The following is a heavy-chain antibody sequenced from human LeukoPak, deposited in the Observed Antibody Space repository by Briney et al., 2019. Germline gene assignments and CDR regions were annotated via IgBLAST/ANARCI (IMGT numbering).Heavy chain of an antibody. D-gene: IGHD3-10*01. J-gene: IGHJ6*02. CDR2: IYGGGGT. Sequence: PGGSLRLSSAASGFTVSNNYMAWVRQAPGKGLEWVSVIYGGGGTYYGDSARGRFTISRDNSQNTMYLQMNSLRDEDTAVYFRAKGAGVLYTRPLHNYYYPMDVWGPGTTVTVSS. CDR1: GFTVSNNY. V-gene: IGHV3-53*01. CDR3: AKGAGVLYTRPLHNYYYPMDV.